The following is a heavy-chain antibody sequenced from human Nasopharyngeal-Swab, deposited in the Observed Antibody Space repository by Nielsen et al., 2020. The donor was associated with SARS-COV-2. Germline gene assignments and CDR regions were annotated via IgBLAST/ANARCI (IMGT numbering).Heavy chain of an antibody. J-gene: IGHJ6*02. CDR1: GFTFTSYA. Sequence: GGSLRLSCAASGFTFTSYAMSWVRQAPGKGLEWVSAISGSGGSTYYADSVKGRFTISRDNSKNTLCLQMNSLRAEDTAVYYCAREGFLEWFNYYGMDVWGQGTTVNVSS. CDR2: ISGSGGST. V-gene: IGHV3-23*01. CDR3: AREGFLEWFNYYGMDV. D-gene: IGHD3-3*01.